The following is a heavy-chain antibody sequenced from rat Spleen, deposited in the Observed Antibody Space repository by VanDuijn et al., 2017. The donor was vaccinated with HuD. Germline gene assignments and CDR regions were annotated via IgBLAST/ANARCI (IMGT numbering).Heavy chain of an antibody. J-gene: IGHJ3*01. Sequence: EVQLVESGGGLVQPGRSMKLSCAASGLSFSNYDMAWVRQAPTKGLEWVASITHSGGNAYYRDSVKGRFTISRDNTKSTLYLQMDSLRSDDTATYHCTTVRSADFTIPFAWWGQGTLVTVSS. CDR2: ITHSGGNA. D-gene: IGHD1-12*01. CDR1: GLSFSNYD. V-gene: IGHV5-25*01. CDR3: TTVRSADFTIPFAW.